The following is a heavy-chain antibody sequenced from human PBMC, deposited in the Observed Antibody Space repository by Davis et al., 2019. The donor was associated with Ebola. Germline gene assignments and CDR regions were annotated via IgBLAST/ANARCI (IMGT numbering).Heavy chain of an antibody. V-gene: IGHV1-24*01. J-gene: IGHJ6*02. D-gene: IGHD5/OR15-5a*01. CDR1: GYTLTELS. CDR2: FDPEDGET. Sequence: AASVKVSCKVSGYTLTELSMHWVRQAPGKGLEWMGGFDPEDGETIYAQKFQGRVTMTEDTSTDTAYMELSSLRSEDTAVYYCATVRLPYYYYGMDVWGQGTTVTVSS. CDR3: ATVRLPYYYYGMDV.